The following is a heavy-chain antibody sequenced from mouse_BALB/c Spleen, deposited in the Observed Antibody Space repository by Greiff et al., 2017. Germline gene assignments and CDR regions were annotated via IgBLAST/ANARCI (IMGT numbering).Heavy chain of an antibody. Sequence: EVKLMESGPELVKPGASVKIPCKASGYTFTDYNMDWVKQSHGKSLEWIGDINPNNGGTIYNQKFKGKATLTVDKSSSTAYMELRSLTSEDTAVYYCARSPPYDYYAMDYWGQGTSVTVSS. CDR3: ARSPPYDYYAMDY. CDR1: GYTFTDYN. J-gene: IGHJ4*01. D-gene: IGHD2-10*02. V-gene: IGHV1-18*01. CDR2: INPNNGGT.